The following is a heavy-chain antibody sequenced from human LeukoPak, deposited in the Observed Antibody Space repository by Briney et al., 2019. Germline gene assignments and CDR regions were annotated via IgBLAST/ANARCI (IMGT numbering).Heavy chain of an antibody. V-gene: IGHV3-9*01. Sequence: GRSLRLSCAASGFTFDDYAMHCGPQAPGQGLEWVSGISWNSGSIGYADSVKGRFTICRDNAKNSLYLQMNSLRAEDTALYYCAKSSWLGPFDYWGQGTLVTVSS. D-gene: IGHD6-19*01. CDR2: ISWNSGSI. CDR1: GFTFDDYA. J-gene: IGHJ4*02. CDR3: AKSSWLGPFDY.